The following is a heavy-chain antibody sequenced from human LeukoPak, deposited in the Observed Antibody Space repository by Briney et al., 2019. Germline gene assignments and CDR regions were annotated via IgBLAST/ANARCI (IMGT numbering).Heavy chain of an antibody. V-gene: IGHV1-2*02. CDR3: ARVLGSYYYGMDV. J-gene: IGHJ6*02. CDR1: GYTFTGYY. Sequence: ASVKVSCKASGYTFTGYYMHWVRQAPGQGLEWMGWINPNSGGTNYAQKFRGRVTMTRDTSISTAYMELSRLRSDDTAVYYCARVLGSYYYGMDVWGQGTTVTVSS. D-gene: IGHD7-27*01. CDR2: INPNSGGT.